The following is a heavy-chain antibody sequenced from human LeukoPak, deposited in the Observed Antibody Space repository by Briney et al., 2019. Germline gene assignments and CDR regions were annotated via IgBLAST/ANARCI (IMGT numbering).Heavy chain of an antibody. CDR2: IGTAGDT. V-gene: IGHV3-13*01. D-gene: IGHD5-12*01. Sequence: PGGSLRLSCAASGFTFSSYDMHWVRQATGKGLEWVSAIGTAGDTYYPGSVKGRFTISRENAKNSLYLQMNSLRAGDTAVYYCARVGSGYQLNWYFDLWGRGTLVTVSS. CDR1: GFTFSSYD. J-gene: IGHJ2*01. CDR3: ARVGSGYQLNWYFDL.